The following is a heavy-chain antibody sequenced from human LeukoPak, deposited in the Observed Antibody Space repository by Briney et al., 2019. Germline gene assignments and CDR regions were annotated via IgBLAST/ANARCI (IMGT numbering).Heavy chain of an antibody. Sequence: PGGSLRLSCVASGFPFRDYYFSWVRQAPGQGLEWLSFISASGNIIHYEDSVKRRFTISRDDAKNSVFLQMDSLRTEDTALYYCAKHMVITPFDSWGHGTLVTVCS. D-gene: IGHD4/OR15-4a*01. CDR3: AKHMVITPFDS. V-gene: IGHV3-11*01. CDR2: ISASGNII. CDR1: GFPFRDYY. J-gene: IGHJ4*01.